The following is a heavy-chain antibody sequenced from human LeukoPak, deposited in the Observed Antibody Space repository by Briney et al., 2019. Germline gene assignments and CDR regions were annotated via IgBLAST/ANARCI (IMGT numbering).Heavy chain of an antibody. V-gene: IGHV3-30*18. CDR2: ISYDGSNK. CDR3: AKDHRSRYFDY. Sequence: GGSLRLSCAASGFTFSGYGMHWVRQAPGKGLEWVAVISYDGSNKYYADSVKGRFTIYRDNSKNTLYLQMNSLRAEDTAVYYCAKDHRSRYFDYWGQGTLVTVSS. J-gene: IGHJ4*02. CDR1: GFTFSGYG.